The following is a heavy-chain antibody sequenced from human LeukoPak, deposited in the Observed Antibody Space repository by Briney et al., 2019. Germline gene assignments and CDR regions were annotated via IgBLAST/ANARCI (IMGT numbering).Heavy chain of an antibody. D-gene: IGHD3-10*01. CDR2: TYYRSKWYN. Sequence: SQTLSLTCAISGDSVSGNSAAWNWIRQSPSRGLEWLGRTYYRSKWYNDYAVSVKSRITINPDTSKNQFSLQLNSVTPEDTAVYYCARAGRRLLWFGELSDNWFDPWGQGTLVTVSS. J-gene: IGHJ5*02. CDR1: GDSVSGNSAA. V-gene: IGHV6-1*01. CDR3: ARAGRRLLWFGELSDNWFDP.